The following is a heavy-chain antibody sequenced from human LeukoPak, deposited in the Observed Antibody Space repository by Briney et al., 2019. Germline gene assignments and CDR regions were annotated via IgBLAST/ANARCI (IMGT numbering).Heavy chain of an antibody. D-gene: IGHD6-6*01. Sequence: GGSLRLSCAASGFTVSSNCMSWVRQAPGKGLEWVSVIYSGGGTYYADSVKGRFTISRDNSKNTLYLQMGSLRAEDMAVYYCAREGTGYSSSSGFDYWGQGTLVTVSS. CDR3: AREGTGYSSSSGFDY. CDR1: GFTVSSNC. CDR2: IYSGGGT. J-gene: IGHJ4*02. V-gene: IGHV3-66*01.